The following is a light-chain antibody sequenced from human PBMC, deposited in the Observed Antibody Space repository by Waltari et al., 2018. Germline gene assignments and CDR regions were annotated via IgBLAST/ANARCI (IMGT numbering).Light chain of an antibody. J-gene: IGKJ1*01. CDR2: GAS. Sequence: DIQMTQSPSSLSASVGDRVTITCRASQTIATSLNWYQQKPGDAPEVMIYGASILQIGFPSRFSGSGAGTDFTLTISSLQPEDFATYYCQQSYTTPTFGQGTKVEIK. CDR3: QQSYTTPT. V-gene: IGKV1-39*01. CDR1: QTIATS.